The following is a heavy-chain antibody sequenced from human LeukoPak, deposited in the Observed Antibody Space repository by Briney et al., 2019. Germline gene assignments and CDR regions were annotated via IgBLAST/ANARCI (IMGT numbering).Heavy chain of an antibody. CDR3: ARHSDIGVVAYGMDV. CDR1: GGSISSSSYY. CDR2: IYYSGST. V-gene: IGHV4-39*01. Sequence: PSETLSLTCTVSGGSISSSSYYWGWIRQPPGKGLEWIGSIYYSGSTYYNPSLKSRVTISVDTSKNQFSLKLSSVTAADTAVYYCARHSDIGVVAYGMDVWGQGTTVTVSS. J-gene: IGHJ6*02.